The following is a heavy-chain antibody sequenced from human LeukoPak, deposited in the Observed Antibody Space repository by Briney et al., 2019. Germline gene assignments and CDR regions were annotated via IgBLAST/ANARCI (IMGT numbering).Heavy chain of an antibody. CDR2: INQPGRAE. D-gene: IGHD6-13*01. J-gene: IGHJ4*02. Sequence: PGGSLRLSCAASGFTFSDYWMTWVRQAPGKGLEWVANINQPGRAEYYADSVKGRFTISRDNAKNSLYLQMNSLRAEDTAVYYCARDLMGIAYRGAFYYWGQGTLVTVSS. CDR3: ARDLMGIAYRGAFYY. CDR1: GFTFSDYW. V-gene: IGHV3-7*03.